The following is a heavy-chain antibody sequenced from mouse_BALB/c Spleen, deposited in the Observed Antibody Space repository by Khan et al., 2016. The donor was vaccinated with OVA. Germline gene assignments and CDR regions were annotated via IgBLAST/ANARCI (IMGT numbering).Heavy chain of an antibody. V-gene: IGHV1-20*02. J-gene: IGHJ2*01. D-gene: IGHD1-1*01. CDR1: GYSFTGYF. CDR3: ARIYGSDFDY. CDR2: INPHIGET. Sequence: VQLQQPGPELVKPGASVKISCKASGYSFTGYFMNWVMQSHGKSLEWIGRINPHIGETFYNQKFKDKATLTVDKSSSTVHMELRSLASEDSAVYYCARIYGSDFDYWGQGTTLTVSS.